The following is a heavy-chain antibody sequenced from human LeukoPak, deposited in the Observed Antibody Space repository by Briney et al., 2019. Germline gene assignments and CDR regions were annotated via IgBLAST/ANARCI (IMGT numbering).Heavy chain of an antibody. V-gene: IGHV3-74*01. J-gene: IGHJ4*02. CDR2: INSDGSST. CDR3: ARELTVFGPEDY. Sequence: GGSLRLSCAASGFIFDDYDMSWVRQAPGKGLVWVSRINSDGSSTSYADSVKGRFTISRDNAKNTLYLQMNSLRAEDTAVYYCARELTVFGPEDYWGQGTLVTVSS. D-gene: IGHD1-20*01. CDR1: GFIFDDYD.